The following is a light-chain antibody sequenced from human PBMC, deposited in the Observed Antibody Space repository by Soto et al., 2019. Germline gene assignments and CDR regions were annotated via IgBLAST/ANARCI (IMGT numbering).Light chain of an antibody. CDR1: QSISFY. CDR2: AAS. Sequence: DIQMTQSPSSLSASVGDRVTITCRAIQSISFYLNWYQQKPGNAPKVLIYAASNLQTGVPSRFSGSGSGTDFTLTISSLEPEDFAVYYCQERSNWPLSITFGQGTRLEIK. CDR3: QERSNWPLSIT. V-gene: IGKV1-39*02. J-gene: IGKJ5*01.